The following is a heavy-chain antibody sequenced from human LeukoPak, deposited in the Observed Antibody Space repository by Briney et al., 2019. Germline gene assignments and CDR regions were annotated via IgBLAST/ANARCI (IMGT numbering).Heavy chain of an antibody. V-gene: IGHV3-30-3*01. CDR1: GFTFSSYA. Sequence: GGSLSLSCAASGFTFSSYAMHWVRQAPGKGLEWVAVISYDGSNKYYADSVKGRFTISRDNSKNTLYLQMNSLRAEDTAVYYCAREAAQNDAFDIWGQGTMVTVSS. J-gene: IGHJ3*02. CDR3: AREAAQNDAFDI. CDR2: ISYDGSNK.